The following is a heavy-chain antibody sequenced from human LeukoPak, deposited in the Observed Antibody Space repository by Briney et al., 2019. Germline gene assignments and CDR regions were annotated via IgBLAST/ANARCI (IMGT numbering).Heavy chain of an antibody. CDR3: AKDINYDSSGYFIDY. CDR1: GFTVSSNY. V-gene: IGHV3-66*02. CDR2: IYSGGST. J-gene: IGHJ4*02. Sequence: GGSLRLSCAASGFTVSSNYMSWVRQAPGKGLEWVSVIYSGGSTYYADSVKGRFTISRDNSKNTLYLQMNSLRAEDTAVYYCAKDINYDSSGYFIDYWGQGTLVTVSS. D-gene: IGHD3-22*01.